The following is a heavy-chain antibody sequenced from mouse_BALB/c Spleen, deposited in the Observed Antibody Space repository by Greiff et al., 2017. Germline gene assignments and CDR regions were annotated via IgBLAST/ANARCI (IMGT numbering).Heavy chain of an antibody. CDR3: ASITTAHFDY. CDR2: IDPANGNT. V-gene: IGHV14-3*02. D-gene: IGHD1-2*01. J-gene: IGHJ2*01. CDR1: GFNIKDTY. Sequence: VHVKQSGAELVKPGASVKLSCTASGFNIKDTYMHWVKQRPEQGLEWIGRIDPANGNTKYDPKFQGKATITADTSSNTAYLQLSSLTSEDTAVYYCASITTAHFDYWGQGTTLTVSS.